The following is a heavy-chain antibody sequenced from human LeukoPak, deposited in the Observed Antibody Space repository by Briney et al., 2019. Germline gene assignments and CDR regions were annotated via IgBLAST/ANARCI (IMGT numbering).Heavy chain of an antibody. CDR1: GFTFSSYA. CDR3: ARDRSTPRGYSGYFDY. J-gene: IGHJ4*02. Sequence: GGSLRLSCAASGFTFSSYAMSWVRQAPGKGLEWVANIKQDGSEKYYVDSVKGRFTISRDNAKNSLYLQMNSLRAEDTAVYYCARDRSTPRGYSGYFDYWGQGTLVTVSS. CDR2: IKQDGSEK. D-gene: IGHD5-12*01. V-gene: IGHV3-7*03.